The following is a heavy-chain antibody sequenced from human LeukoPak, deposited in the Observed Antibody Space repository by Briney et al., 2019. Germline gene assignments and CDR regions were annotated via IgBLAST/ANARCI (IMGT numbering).Heavy chain of an antibody. V-gene: IGHV1-69*04. Sequence: SVKVSCKASGGTFSSYAISWVRQAPGQGLEWMGRMIPILGIANYAQKFQGRVTITADKSTSTAYMELSSLRSEDTAVYYCASPSDSRYDSSGYYYFDYWGQGTLVTVSS. D-gene: IGHD3-22*01. CDR2: MIPILGIA. CDR3: ASPSDSRYDSSGYYYFDY. CDR1: GGTFSSYA. J-gene: IGHJ4*02.